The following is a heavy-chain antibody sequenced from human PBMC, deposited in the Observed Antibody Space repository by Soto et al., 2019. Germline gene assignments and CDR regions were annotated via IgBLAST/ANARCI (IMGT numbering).Heavy chain of an antibody. CDR1: DDSFRGAEYY. CDR3: ARGPAYIDGWRTFDL. Sequence: PSETLSLTCTVSDDSFRGAEYYWSWIRQPLGKGPEWIGYTYYNGDTKYNPALRSRVTVSEDTSKNQFSLRLSSVTAADTAVYFCARGPAYIDGWRTFDLWGRGILVTV. V-gene: IGHV4-61*08. CDR2: TYYNGDT. J-gene: IGHJ4*02. D-gene: IGHD6-19*01.